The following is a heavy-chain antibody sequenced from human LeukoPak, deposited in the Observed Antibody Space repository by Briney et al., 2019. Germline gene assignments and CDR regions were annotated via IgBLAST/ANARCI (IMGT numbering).Heavy chain of an antibody. CDR2: IYYSGST. D-gene: IGHD1-26*01. CDR1: GGSFSGYY. V-gene: IGHV4-59*08. CDR3: ARRAWELNFDY. J-gene: IGHJ4*02. Sequence: SETLSLTCAVYGGSFSGYYWSWIRQPPGKGLEWIGYIYYSGSTNYNPSLKSRVTISVDTSKNQFSLKLSSVTAADTAVYYCARRAWELNFDYWGQGTLVTVSS.